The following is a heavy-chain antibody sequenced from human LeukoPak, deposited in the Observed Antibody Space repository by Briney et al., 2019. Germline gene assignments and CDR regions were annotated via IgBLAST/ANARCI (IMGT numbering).Heavy chain of an antibody. Sequence: SETLSLTCNVSGDSITRHYWNWIRQPPGKGLEWIGYIYYTGIIKYNPSLTSRVSMSVDTSKNQFFLKMKSVTAADKAVYHCARSVDYFDNTGPHMMFDYWGQGSLVTVSS. CDR3: ARSVDYFDNTGPHMMFDY. CDR1: GDSITRHY. CDR2: IYYTGII. V-gene: IGHV4-59*11. D-gene: IGHD3-22*01. J-gene: IGHJ4*02.